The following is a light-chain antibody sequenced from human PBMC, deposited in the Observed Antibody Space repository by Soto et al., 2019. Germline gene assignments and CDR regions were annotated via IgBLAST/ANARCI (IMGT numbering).Light chain of an antibody. J-gene: IGLJ3*02. CDR3: ASYTTSNTPWV. CDR2: DVS. Sequence: QSALTQLASVSESPGQSITISCTGTSSDVGGYKYVSWYQQQPGKAPKLMIYDVSYRPSGVPNRFSGSKSGNTASLTISGLQVEDEADYYCASYTTSNTPWVFGEGTKLTVL. CDR1: SSDVGGYKY. V-gene: IGLV2-14*03.